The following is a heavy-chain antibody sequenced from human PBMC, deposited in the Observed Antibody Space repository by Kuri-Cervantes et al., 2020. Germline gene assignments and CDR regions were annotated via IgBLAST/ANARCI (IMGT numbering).Heavy chain of an antibody. J-gene: IGHJ3*02. Sequence: GESLKISCAASGFTFSSYSMHWVRQAPGKGLEWVSDISSSSSTIYYADSVKGRFTISRDNAKNSLYLQMNSLRDEDTAVYYCASLSRGLDIWGQGTMVTVSS. V-gene: IGHV3-48*02. CDR3: ASLSRGLDI. CDR1: GFTFSSYS. D-gene: IGHD2/OR15-2a*01. CDR2: ISSSSSTI.